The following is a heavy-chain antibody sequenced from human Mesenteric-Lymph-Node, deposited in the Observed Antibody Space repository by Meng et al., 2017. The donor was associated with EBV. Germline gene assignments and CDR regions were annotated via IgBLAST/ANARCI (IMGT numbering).Heavy chain of an antibody. CDR1: GYTFISYG. CDR3: ARVPIMGSTWFDP. Sequence: QVQLVQSGPEVKKPGASVQVACKTSGYTFISYGITWVRQAPGQGLEWMGWINVYKANIHYAQKLQDRVTMTTDTSTSTAYMELRSLRSDDTAVYYCARVPIMGSTWFDPWGQGTLVTVSS. CDR2: INVYKANI. D-gene: IGHD3-10*01. J-gene: IGHJ5*02. V-gene: IGHV1-18*01.